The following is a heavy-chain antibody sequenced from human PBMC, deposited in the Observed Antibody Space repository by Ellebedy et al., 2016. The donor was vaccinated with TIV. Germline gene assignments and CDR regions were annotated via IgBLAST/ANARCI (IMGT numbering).Heavy chain of an antibody. V-gene: IGHV4-38-2*02. Sequence: MPSETLSLTCSVSGSSISSGYYWGWIRQPPGKGLEWIGYIYHSGSTYYNSSLRSRATISVDRSKNQFFLNLTSVTAADTAVYLCVRAPNPPHYYYGMDVWGQGTTVTVSS. CDR1: GSSISSGYY. J-gene: IGHJ6*02. CDR3: VRAPNPPHYYYGMDV. CDR2: IYHSGST. D-gene: IGHD2-8*01.